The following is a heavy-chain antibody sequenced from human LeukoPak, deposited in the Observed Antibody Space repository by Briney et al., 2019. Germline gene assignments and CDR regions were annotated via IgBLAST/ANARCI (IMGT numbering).Heavy chain of an antibody. CDR1: GFTFSSYA. V-gene: IGHV3-23*01. Sequence: TGGSLRLSCAASGFTFSSYAMSWVRQAPGKGLEWVSAISGSGGSTYYADSVKGRFTISRDNSKNTLYLQMNSLRAEDTAVHYCAKATWLQPFYFDYWGQGTLVTVSS. CDR2: ISGSGGST. D-gene: IGHD5-24*01. CDR3: AKATWLQPFYFDY. J-gene: IGHJ4*02.